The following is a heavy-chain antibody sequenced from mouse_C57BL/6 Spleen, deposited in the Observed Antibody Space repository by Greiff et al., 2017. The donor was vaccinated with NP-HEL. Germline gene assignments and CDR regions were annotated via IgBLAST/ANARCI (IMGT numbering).Heavy chain of an antibody. Sequence: EVQGVESGGGLVQPKGSLKLSCAASGFSFNTYAMNWVRQAPGKGLEWVARIRSKSNNYATYYADSVKDRFTISRDDSESMLYLQMNNLKTEDTAMYYCVRSIYDGYYDAMDYWGQGTSVTVSS. CDR2: IRSKSNNYAT. CDR3: VRSIYDGYYDAMDY. V-gene: IGHV10-1*01. D-gene: IGHD2-3*01. CDR1: GFSFNTYA. J-gene: IGHJ4*01.